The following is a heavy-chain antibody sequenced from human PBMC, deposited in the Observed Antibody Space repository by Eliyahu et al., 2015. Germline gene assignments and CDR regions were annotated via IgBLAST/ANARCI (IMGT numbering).Heavy chain of an antibody. Sequence: QITLKESGPTLVKPTQTLTLTCTFSGFSLSTRGVGVGWIRQPPGKALEWLALIYWDDDKRYSPSLKNRLTIAKDTSKNQVVLTMTNMDPVDTATYYCAHRTNERFLGINNAFDIWGQGTMVTVSS. CDR3: AHRTNERFLGINNAFDI. CDR2: IYWDDDK. V-gene: IGHV2-5*02. J-gene: IGHJ3*02. CDR1: GFSLSTRGVG. D-gene: IGHD3-3*01.